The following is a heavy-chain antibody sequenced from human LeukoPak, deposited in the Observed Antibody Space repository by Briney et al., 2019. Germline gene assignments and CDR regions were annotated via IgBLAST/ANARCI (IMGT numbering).Heavy chain of an antibody. J-gene: IGHJ4*02. Sequence: PGGSLRLSCAASGFTFSSYAMHWVRQAPGKGLEWVAVISYDGSNKYYADSVKGRFTISRDNSKNTLYLQMNSLRAEDTAVYYCAKSDARSGLSVSYWGQGTLVTVSS. CDR2: ISYDGSNK. V-gene: IGHV3-30*04. CDR3: AKSDARSGLSVSY. D-gene: IGHD2-2*01. CDR1: GFTFSSYA.